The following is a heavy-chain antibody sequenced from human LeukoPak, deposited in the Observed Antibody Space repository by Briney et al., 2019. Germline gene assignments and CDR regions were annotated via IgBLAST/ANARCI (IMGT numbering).Heavy chain of an antibody. J-gene: IGHJ5*02. CDR2: IRYDGSKK. V-gene: IGHV3-30*02. Sequence: GGSLRLSCAASGFNVSSYGMHWVRQAPGKGLEWVAFIRYDGSKKYYADSVKGRFTISRDNSKNTLYLQMNSLRAEDTAVYYCTIDPWRRDNWFDPWGQGTLVTVSS. CDR1: GFNVSSYG. CDR3: TIDPWRRDNWFDP.